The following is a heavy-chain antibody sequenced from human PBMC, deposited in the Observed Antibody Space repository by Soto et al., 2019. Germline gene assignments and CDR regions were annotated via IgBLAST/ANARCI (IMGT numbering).Heavy chain of an antibody. V-gene: IGHV3-53*04. CDR3: ASALGYCTNGVCLNDAFDI. Sequence: PGGSLRLSCAASGFTVSSNYMSWVRQAPGKGLEWVSVIYSGGSTYYADSVKGRFTISRHNSKNTLYLQMNSLRAEDTAVYYCASALGYCTNGVCLNDAFDIWGQGTMVTVSS. D-gene: IGHD2-8*01. CDR2: IYSGGST. CDR1: GFTVSSNY. J-gene: IGHJ3*02.